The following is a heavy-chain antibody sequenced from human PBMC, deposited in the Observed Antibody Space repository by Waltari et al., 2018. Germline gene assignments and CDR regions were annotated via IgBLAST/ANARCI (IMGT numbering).Heavy chain of an antibody. CDR1: AASIRGHY. CDR2: VYRTGAT. J-gene: IGHJ4*02. CDR3: AESDSGSWQYFFNS. D-gene: IGHD6-19*01. V-gene: IGHV4-4*07. Sequence: QMQLLESGPGLVKPSETLSLTCTVSAASIRGHYWSWIRQPAGKGLEWIGRVYRTGATNYNPSLGRRATISVDTARKQVSLKLTSVTAADTAMYFCAESDSGSWQYFFNSWGQGALVTVSS.